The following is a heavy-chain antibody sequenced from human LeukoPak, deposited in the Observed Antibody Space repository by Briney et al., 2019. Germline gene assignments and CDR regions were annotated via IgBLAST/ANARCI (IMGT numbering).Heavy chain of an antibody. Sequence: SETLSLTCAVSGGSISSGGYSWRWIRQPPGKGLEWIGYIYHSGSTYYNPSLKSRVTISVDRSKNQFSLKLSSVTAADTAVYYCARGRRDGYNRWGQGTLVTVSS. D-gene: IGHD5-24*01. V-gene: IGHV4-30-2*01. CDR3: ARGRRDGYNR. CDR2: IYHSGST. CDR1: GGSISSGGYS. J-gene: IGHJ4*02.